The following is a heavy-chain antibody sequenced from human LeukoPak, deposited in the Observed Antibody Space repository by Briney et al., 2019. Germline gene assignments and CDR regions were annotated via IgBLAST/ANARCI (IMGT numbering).Heavy chain of an antibody. V-gene: IGHV4-39*07. CDR2: IYYSGST. CDR3: ARQKPYNSGYVDY. CDR1: GGSIGSSSYY. D-gene: IGHD5-12*01. J-gene: IGHJ4*02. Sequence: SETLSLTCAVSGGSIGSSSYYWGWLRQPPGKGLEWIGSIYYSGSTYYNPSLRSRVTMSVDTSKNQFSLKLTSVTAADTAVYYCARQKPYNSGYVDYWGQGTLVTVSS.